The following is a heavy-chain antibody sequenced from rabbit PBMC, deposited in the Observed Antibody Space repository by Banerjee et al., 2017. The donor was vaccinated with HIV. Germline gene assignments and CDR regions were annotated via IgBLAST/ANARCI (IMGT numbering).Heavy chain of an antibody. V-gene: IGHV1S7*01. J-gene: IGHJ4*01. D-gene: IGHD8-1*01. CDR2: IYAGKGTT. CDR1: GFDISSYH. CDR3: ARYDISYWDNNL. Sequence: QLEESGGGLVTPGGNLTLTCTASGFDISSYHMTWVRQAPGKGLEWIGIIYAGKGTTDYASWVNGRFTISSDNAQNTVDLQMNSLTAVDRATYFCARYDISYWDNNLWGQGTLVTVS.